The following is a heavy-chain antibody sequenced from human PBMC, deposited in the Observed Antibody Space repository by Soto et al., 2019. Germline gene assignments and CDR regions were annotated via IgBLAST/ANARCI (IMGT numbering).Heavy chain of an antibody. V-gene: IGHV3-23*01. CDR3: ARTSTSGTRFDY. J-gene: IGHJ4*02. D-gene: IGHD1-1*01. CDR2: IGGSGDWT. Sequence: GGSLRLSCAAPGFTFSNYAMSWVRQAPGKGLEWVSAIGGSGDWTYYADSVKGRFTISRDNSKNQFSLKLNSVTAADTALYYCARTSTSGTRFDYWGQGSLVTVSS. CDR1: GFTFSNYA.